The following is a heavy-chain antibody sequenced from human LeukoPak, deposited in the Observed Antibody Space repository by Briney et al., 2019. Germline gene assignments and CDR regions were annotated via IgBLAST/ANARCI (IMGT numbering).Heavy chain of an antibody. CDR1: GFIFSTWG. V-gene: IGHV3-23*01. CDR2: ISGSGGAT. CDR3: AKVGVDYDFWSGPI. Sequence: GGSLSLSYTASGFIFSTWGMRGVRQAPGRGGEWVACISGSGGATYYAASVKGRFSISRDNSKNTLYLQMNSLRAEDTAVYYCAKVGVDYDFWSGPIWGQGTLVTVSS. J-gene: IGHJ4*02. D-gene: IGHD3-3*01.